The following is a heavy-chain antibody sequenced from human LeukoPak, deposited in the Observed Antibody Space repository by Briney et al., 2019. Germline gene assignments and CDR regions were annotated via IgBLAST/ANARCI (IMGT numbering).Heavy chain of an antibody. CDR3: ARDSTWRLDY. V-gene: IGHV3-7*03. J-gene: IGHJ4*02. Sequence: GGSLRLSCTASGFTFSSHWMTWVRQPPGKGLEWVANIKEDGSVKYYVDSVKGRFTISRDNTKNALYLQMNSLRADDTAVYFCARDSTWRLDYWGQGTLVTVSS. CDR2: IKEDGSVK. D-gene: IGHD5-12*01. CDR1: GFTFSSHW.